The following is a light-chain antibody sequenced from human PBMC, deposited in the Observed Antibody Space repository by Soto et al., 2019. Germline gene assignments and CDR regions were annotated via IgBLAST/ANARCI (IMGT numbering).Light chain of an antibody. J-gene: IGKJ1*01. Sequence: DLQMTQSPPAMSASVGDGVTITCRASQDIRNGLAWFQQKPGQVPKRLIYAASSLQGGVPSRFSAYGSGKEFTLTISSLQPEDFATYYCLQHNEYPRTFGQGNKVEF. CDR2: AAS. V-gene: IGKV1-17*03. CDR3: LQHNEYPRT. CDR1: QDIRNG.